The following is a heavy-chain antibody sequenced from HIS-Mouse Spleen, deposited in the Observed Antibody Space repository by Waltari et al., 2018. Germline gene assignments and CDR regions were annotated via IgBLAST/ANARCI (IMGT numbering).Heavy chain of an antibody. CDR1: CGSIRSSSYY. J-gene: IGHJ2*01. Sequence: QLQLQESGPGLVKPSETLSLPSTVSCGSIRSSSYYLGWIRQPPGKGLEWIGSIYYSGSTYYNPSLKSRVTISVDTSKNQFSLKLSSVTAADTAVYYCAREIPYSSSWYDWYFDLWGRGTLVTVSS. V-gene: IGHV4-39*07. CDR2: IYYSGST. CDR3: AREIPYSSSWYDWYFDL. D-gene: IGHD6-13*01.